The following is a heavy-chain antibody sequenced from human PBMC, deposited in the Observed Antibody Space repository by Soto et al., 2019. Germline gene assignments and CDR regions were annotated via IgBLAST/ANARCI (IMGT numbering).Heavy chain of an antibody. CDR3: DRVFQQCLDY. V-gene: IGHV1-46*03. CDR2: INPSGGST. D-gene: IGHD6-19*01. CDR1: GYTFTSYY. J-gene: IGHJ4*02. Sequence: QVQLVQSGAEVKKPGASVKVSCKASGYTFTSYYMHWVRQAPGQGLEWMGIINPSGGSTSYAQKCQGGVTMTRDTSTSTVYMELSSLRSEDTAVYYCDRVFQQCLDYWGQGTLVTVSS.